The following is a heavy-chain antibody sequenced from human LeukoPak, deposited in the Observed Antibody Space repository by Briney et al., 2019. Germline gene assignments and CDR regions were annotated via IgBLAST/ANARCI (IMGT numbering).Heavy chain of an antibody. CDR2: ISSSGSTI. D-gene: IGHD3-22*01. CDR3: ARDRARYYYDSSGSFDY. Sequence: GGSLRLSCAASGFTFSSYEMNWVRQAPGKGLEWVSYISSSGSTIYYADSVRGRFTISRDNAKNSLYLQMNSLRAEDTAAYYCARDRARYYYDSSGSFDYWGQGTLVTVSS. CDR1: GFTFSSYE. V-gene: IGHV3-48*03. J-gene: IGHJ4*02.